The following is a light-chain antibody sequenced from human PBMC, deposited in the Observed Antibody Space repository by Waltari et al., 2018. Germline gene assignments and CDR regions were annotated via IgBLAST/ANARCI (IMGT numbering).Light chain of an antibody. CDR3: QQYYNTPFT. Sequence: DIVMTQSPDSLAVSLGERATINCKSSQIFLYSSNNKNYLAWYQQKAGQPPKVLIYWASTRESGVPDRFSGSGSGTDFTLTISSLQAEDVALYYCQQYYNTPFTFGPGTKVDIK. V-gene: IGKV4-1*01. CDR1: QIFLYSSNNKNY. CDR2: WAS. J-gene: IGKJ3*01.